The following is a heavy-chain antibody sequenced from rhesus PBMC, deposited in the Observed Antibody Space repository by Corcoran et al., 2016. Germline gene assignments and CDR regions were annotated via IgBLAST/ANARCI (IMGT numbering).Heavy chain of an antibody. CDR2: IYGSGGGT. V-gene: IGHV4-106*01. CDR3: EGDSGYYATFDY. CDR1: GGSISDDYY. Sequence: QVQLQESGPGLVKPSETLSLTCAVSGGSISDDYYWNWIRQPPGKGLEWIGYIYGSGGGTNYNPSLKNRVTILIDTSKNQFSLKLSSVTAADTAVYYCEGDSGYYATFDYWGQGVLVTVSS. D-gene: IGHD3-28*01. J-gene: IGHJ4*01.